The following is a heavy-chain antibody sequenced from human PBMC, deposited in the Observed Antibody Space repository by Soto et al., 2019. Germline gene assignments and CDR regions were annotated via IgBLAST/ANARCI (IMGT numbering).Heavy chain of an antibody. J-gene: IGHJ4*02. CDR1: GGSISSYY. Sequence: PSETLSLTCTVSGGSISSYYWSWIRQPPGKGLEWIGYIYYSGSTNYNPSLKSRVTISVDTSKNQFSLKLSSVTAADTAVYYCARGVTTVIDFDYWDQGTLVTVSS. V-gene: IGHV4-59*01. D-gene: IGHD4-17*01. CDR3: ARGVTTVIDFDY. CDR2: IYYSGST.